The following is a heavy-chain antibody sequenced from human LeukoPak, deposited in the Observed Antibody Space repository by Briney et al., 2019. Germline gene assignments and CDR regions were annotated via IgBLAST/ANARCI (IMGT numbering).Heavy chain of an antibody. CDR1: GFTFSSYA. Sequence: GGSLRLSCAASGFTFSSYAMSWVRQAPGKGLEWVSAISGSGGSTYYADSVRGRFTISRDNPRNTLCLQLNSLRAEDTAIYYCAKDLGTVPAAIIAFDIWGQGTMVTVSS. D-gene: IGHD2-2*01. CDR3: AKDLGTVPAAIIAFDI. V-gene: IGHV3-23*01. CDR2: ISGSGGST. J-gene: IGHJ3*02.